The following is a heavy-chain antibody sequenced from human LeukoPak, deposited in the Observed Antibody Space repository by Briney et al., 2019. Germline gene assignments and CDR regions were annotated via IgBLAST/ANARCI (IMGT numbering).Heavy chain of an antibody. V-gene: IGHV3-74*01. J-gene: IGHJ4*02. Sequence: PGGSLRLSCAASGFTFRNYWMHWVRQAPGKGLVWVSHINSDGSSTRCADSVKGRFTISRDNAKNTLYLQMNGLRAEDTAVYFCAGAYGGFDYWGQGTLVTVSS. CDR1: GFTFRNYW. CDR3: AGAYGGFDY. CDR2: INSDGSST. D-gene: IGHD4/OR15-4a*01.